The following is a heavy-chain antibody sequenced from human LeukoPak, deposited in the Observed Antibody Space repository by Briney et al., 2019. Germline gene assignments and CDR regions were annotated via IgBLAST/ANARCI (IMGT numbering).Heavy chain of an antibody. Sequence: GESLKISCKGSGYSFSSYWIAWVRQMPGKGLEWMGIIYPGDSDTRYSPSFEGQVTISADKSISTAYLQWRSLKASDTAMYYCAKSPSGFIYGRNWLDPWVQGTLVTVSS. CDR1: GYSFSSYW. J-gene: IGHJ5*02. CDR3: AKSPSGFIYGRNWLDP. V-gene: IGHV5-51*01. D-gene: IGHD3-22*01. CDR2: IYPGDSDT.